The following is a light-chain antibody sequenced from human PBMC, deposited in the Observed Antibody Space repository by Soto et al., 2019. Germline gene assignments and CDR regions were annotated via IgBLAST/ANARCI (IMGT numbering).Light chain of an antibody. V-gene: IGKV1-5*01. CDR2: DAS. J-gene: IGKJ1*01. CDR3: QQYYSFWT. Sequence: DIQMTQSPSTLSASVGDRVTITCRASQSISSWLAWYQQKPGKAPKLLIYDASSLESGVPSRFSGSGSGTEFPLTISCLSLDDFATYYCQQYYSFWTFGQGTKVENK. CDR1: QSISSW.